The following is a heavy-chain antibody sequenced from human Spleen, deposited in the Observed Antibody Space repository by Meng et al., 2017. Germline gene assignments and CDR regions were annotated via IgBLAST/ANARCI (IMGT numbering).Heavy chain of an antibody. V-gene: IGHV3-53*01. Sequence: GESLKISCAASGFTVSSNYMSWVRQAPGKGLEWVSVIYSGGSTYYADSVKGRFTISRDNAKNSLYLQMNSLSAEDTAIYYCAREHASGGMHDYWGQGTLVTVSS. CDR3: AREHASGGMHDY. J-gene: IGHJ4*02. CDR1: GFTVSSNY. D-gene: IGHD6-19*01. CDR2: IYSGGST.